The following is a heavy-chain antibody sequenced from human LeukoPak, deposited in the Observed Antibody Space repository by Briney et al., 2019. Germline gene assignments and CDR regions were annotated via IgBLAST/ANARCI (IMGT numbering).Heavy chain of an antibody. CDR3: ARGRALIMITFGGVIPHPVLDY. Sequence: GGSLRLSCAASGFTFSSYGMHWVRQAPGKGLQWVAFIRYDGSNKYYADSVKGRFTISRDNSKNTLYLQMNSLRPEDTAVYYCARGRALIMITFGGVIPHPVLDYWGQGTLVTVSS. J-gene: IGHJ4*02. D-gene: IGHD3-16*02. CDR1: GFTFSSYG. V-gene: IGHV3-30*02. CDR2: IRYDGSNK.